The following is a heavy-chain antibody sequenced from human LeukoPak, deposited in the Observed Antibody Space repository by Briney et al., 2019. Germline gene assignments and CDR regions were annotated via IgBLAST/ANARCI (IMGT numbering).Heavy chain of an antibody. Sequence: GGSLRLSCAAPGFSFSSYAMSSVRQAPGERLEWVSAISGSVGSTYYADSVKGRFTISRDNSKNTLYLQMNSLRAEHTAVSYCAKLHTVQLRLWFGELLSYFQHWGQGTLVTVSS. CDR3: AKLHTVQLRLWFGELLSYFQH. CDR2: ISGSVGST. V-gene: IGHV3-23*01. J-gene: IGHJ1*01. CDR1: GFSFSSYA. D-gene: IGHD3-10*01.